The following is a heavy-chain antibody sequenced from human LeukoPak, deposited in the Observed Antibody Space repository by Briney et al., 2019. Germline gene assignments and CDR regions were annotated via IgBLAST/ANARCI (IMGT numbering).Heavy chain of an antibody. Sequence: SETLSLTCTVSGGSISSGNYYWSWIRRPAGKVLEWIGRIYTSGSTNYNPSIESRVTITVDTSKNQFSLKLNSVTAADTAVYYCSRDAPLAYCGGGCYSSQYWGQGTLVTVSS. J-gene: IGHJ4*02. CDR3: SRDAPLAYCGGGCYSSQY. CDR1: GGSISSGNYY. D-gene: IGHD2-21*01. V-gene: IGHV4-61*02. CDR2: IYTSGST.